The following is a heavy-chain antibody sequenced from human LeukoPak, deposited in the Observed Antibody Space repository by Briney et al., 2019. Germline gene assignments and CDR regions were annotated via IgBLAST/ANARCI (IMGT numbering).Heavy chain of an antibody. J-gene: IGHJ4*02. CDR1: GYTFTSYY. CDR2: INPSGGST. Sequence: GASVKVSCKASGYTFTSYYMHWVRQAPGQGLEWMGIINPSGGSTSYAQKFQGRVTMTRDTSTSTVYMELSSLRSEDTAVYYCAKAVGYSGSSRSPYYFDYWGQGTLVTVSS. V-gene: IGHV1-46*01. D-gene: IGHD1-26*01. CDR3: AKAVGYSGSSRSPYYFDY.